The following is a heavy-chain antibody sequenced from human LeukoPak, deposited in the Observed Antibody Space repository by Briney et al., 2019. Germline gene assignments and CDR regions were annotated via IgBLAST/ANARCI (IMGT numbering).Heavy chain of an antibody. D-gene: IGHD2-8*01. CDR3: AGSHGVDGVFDI. CDR1: GGSISSSSYY. J-gene: IGHJ3*02. Sequence: PSKTLSLTCTVSGGSISSSSYYWGWIRQPPGKGLEWIGSIYNSGSTYYNPSLKSRVTISVDTSKNQFSLKLSSVTAADTAVYYCAGSHGVDGVFDIWGQGTMATVSS. CDR2: IYNSGST. V-gene: IGHV4-39*01.